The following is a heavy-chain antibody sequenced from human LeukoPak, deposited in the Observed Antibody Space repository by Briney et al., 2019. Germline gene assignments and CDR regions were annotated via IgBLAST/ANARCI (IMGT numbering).Heavy chain of an antibody. V-gene: IGHV1-18*01. Sequence: ASVKVSCKASGYTFTSYGISWVRQAPGQGLEWMGWISAYNGNTNYAQKLQGRVTMTTDTSTSTAYMELRSLRSDDTAVYYCARGRAYYGSGSYYNMDYWGQGTLVTVSS. CDR2: ISAYNGNT. J-gene: IGHJ4*02. CDR1: GYTFTSYG. CDR3: ARGRAYYGSGSYYNMDY. D-gene: IGHD3-10*01.